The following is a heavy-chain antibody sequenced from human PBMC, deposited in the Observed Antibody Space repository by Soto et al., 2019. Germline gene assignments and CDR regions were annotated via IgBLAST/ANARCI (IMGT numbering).Heavy chain of an antibody. D-gene: IGHD4-17*01. CDR2: ISYDGSNK. CDR1: GFTFSSYG. Sequence: GGSLRLSCAASGFTFSSYGMHWVRQAPGKGLEWVAVISYDGSNKYYADSVKGRFTISRDNSKNTLYLQMNSLRAEDTAVYYCARRGYGDYELYYFDYWGQGTLVTVSS. V-gene: IGHV3-30*03. J-gene: IGHJ4*02. CDR3: ARRGYGDYELYYFDY.